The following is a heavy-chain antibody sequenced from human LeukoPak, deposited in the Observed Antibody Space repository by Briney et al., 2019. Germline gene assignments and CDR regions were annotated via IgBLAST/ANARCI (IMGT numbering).Heavy chain of an antibody. D-gene: IGHD3-22*01. Sequence: GGSLRLSCAASGFSFSDYYMSWIRQAPGKGLEWVSYISSSSSYTNYADSVKGRFTISRGNAKNSLYLQMNSLRAEDTAVYYCARDVSDYYDSSGLDYWGQGTLVTVSS. CDR1: GFSFSDYY. J-gene: IGHJ4*02. CDR2: ISSSSSYT. CDR3: ARDVSDYYDSSGLDY. V-gene: IGHV3-11*05.